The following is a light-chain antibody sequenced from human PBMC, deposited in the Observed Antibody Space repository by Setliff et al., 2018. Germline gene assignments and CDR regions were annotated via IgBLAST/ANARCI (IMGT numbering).Light chain of an antibody. V-gene: IGKV3-20*01. Sequence: EIVLTQSPGTLSLSPGEGATLSCRASQTVSNTYLAWYQHKPGQAPRLLIYGASSRATGIPDRFSGSGSGTDFTLTISRLEPEDFAVYYCQQYGTSPRTFGQGTKVDIK. J-gene: IGKJ1*01. CDR1: QTVSNTY. CDR3: QQYGTSPRT. CDR2: GAS.